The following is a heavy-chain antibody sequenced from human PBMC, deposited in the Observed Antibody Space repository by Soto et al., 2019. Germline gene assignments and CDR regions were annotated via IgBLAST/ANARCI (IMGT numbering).Heavy chain of an antibody. CDR2: ISYDGSNK. Sequence: GGSLRLSRAASGFTFSSYAMHWVRQAPGKGLEWVAAISYDGSNKYYADSVKGRFTISRDNSKNTLYLQMNSLRAEDTAVYYCARGRYNWNYRHYDYYGMDVWGQGTTVTVSS. CDR1: GFTFSSYA. D-gene: IGHD1-7*01. CDR3: ARGRYNWNYRHYDYYGMDV. J-gene: IGHJ6*02. V-gene: IGHV3-30-3*01.